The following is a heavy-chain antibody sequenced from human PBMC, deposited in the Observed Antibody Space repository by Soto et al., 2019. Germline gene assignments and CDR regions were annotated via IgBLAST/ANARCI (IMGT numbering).Heavy chain of an antibody. D-gene: IGHD2-15*01. Sequence: VQLVESGGGLVQPGGSLRLSCAASGFTFSNYWMHWVRQAPGKGLVWVSRINSDGSSTSYADSVKGRFTISRDNAKNTLYLQMNSLRAEDTAVYYCVRTSLVVAAATREDYWGQGTLVTVSS. CDR3: VRTSLVVAAATREDY. CDR1: GFTFSNYW. CDR2: INSDGSST. V-gene: IGHV3-74*01. J-gene: IGHJ4*02.